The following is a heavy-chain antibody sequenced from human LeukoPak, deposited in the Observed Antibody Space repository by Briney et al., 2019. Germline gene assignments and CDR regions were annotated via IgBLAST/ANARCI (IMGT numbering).Heavy chain of an antibody. Sequence: PGGSLRLSCAASGFTFDDYAMHWVRQAPGKGLAWVSGISWNSGSIGYADSVKGRFTISRDNAKNSLYLQMNSLRAEDTALYYCAKGSSGWYGYYYYMDVWGKGTTVTVSS. CDR3: AKGSSGWYGYYYYMDV. D-gene: IGHD6-19*01. CDR1: GFTFDDYA. V-gene: IGHV3-9*01. J-gene: IGHJ6*03. CDR2: ISWNSGSI.